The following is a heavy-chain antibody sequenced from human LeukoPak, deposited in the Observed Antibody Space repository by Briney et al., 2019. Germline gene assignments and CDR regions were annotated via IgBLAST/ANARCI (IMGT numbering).Heavy chain of an antibody. Sequence: GGSLRLSCAASGFTFSSYAMHWVRQAPGKGLVWVSRINSDGSSTSYADSVKGRFTISRDNAKNTLYLQMNSLRAEDTAVYYCARRGYYDSSGYYFYYYYYMDVWGKGATVTVSS. J-gene: IGHJ6*03. CDR1: GFTFSSYA. CDR3: ARRGYYDSSGYYFYYYYYMDV. V-gene: IGHV3-74*01. D-gene: IGHD3-22*01. CDR2: INSDGSST.